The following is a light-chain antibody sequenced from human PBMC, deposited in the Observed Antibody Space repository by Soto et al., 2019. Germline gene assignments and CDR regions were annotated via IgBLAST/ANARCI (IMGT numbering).Light chain of an antibody. Sequence: QAVVTQPPSVSGAPGQRVTISCTGSSSNIGAGYEVHWYQHLPGKAPKLLIYGNTNRPSGVPDRFSGSKSGTSASLAITGLQAEDEADYYGQSYDSSLSASYVFGGGTKLTVL. CDR3: QSYDSSLSASYV. V-gene: IGLV1-40*01. CDR1: SSNIGAGYE. J-gene: IGLJ1*01. CDR2: GNT.